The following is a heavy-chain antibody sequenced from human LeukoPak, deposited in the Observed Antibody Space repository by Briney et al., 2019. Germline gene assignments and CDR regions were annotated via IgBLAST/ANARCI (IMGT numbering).Heavy chain of an antibody. Sequence: GGSLRLSCAASGFTLSSYGMHWVRQAPGKGLEWVAVIWYDGSNKYYADSVKGRFTISRDNSKNTLYLQMNSLRAEDTAVYYCARAMSTFGGVRNYFDSWGQGTLVTVSS. V-gene: IGHV3-33*01. J-gene: IGHJ4*02. CDR3: ARAMSTFGGVRNYFDS. CDR1: GFTLSSYG. CDR2: IWYDGSNK. D-gene: IGHD3-16*01.